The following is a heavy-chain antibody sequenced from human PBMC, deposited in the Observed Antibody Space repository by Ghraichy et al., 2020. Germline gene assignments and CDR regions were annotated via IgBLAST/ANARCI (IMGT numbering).Heavy chain of an antibody. V-gene: IGHV4-34*01. J-gene: IGHJ5*02. CDR3: ARGDFTVTTLGWFDP. Sequence: SETLSLTCAVYGGSFSGYYWSWIRQPPGKGLEWIGEINHSGSTNYNPSLKSRVTISVDTSKNQFSLKLSSVTAADTAVYYCARGDFTVTTLGWFDPWGQGTLVTVSS. D-gene: IGHD4-17*01. CDR1: GGSFSGYY. CDR2: INHSGST.